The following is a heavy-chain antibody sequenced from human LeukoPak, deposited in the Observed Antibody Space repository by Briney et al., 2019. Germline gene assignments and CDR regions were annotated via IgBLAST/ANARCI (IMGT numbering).Heavy chain of an antibody. Sequence: PSQTLSLTCTVSAGSISSGSYYWSWIRQPAGKGLEGIGRIYTSGSTNYNPSLKSRVTISVDTSKTQFSLKLSSVTAADTAVYYCARELLWFGELRGYFDYWGQGTLVTVSS. CDR1: AGSISSGSYY. V-gene: IGHV4-61*02. D-gene: IGHD3-10*01. J-gene: IGHJ4*02. CDR3: ARELLWFGELRGYFDY. CDR2: IYTSGST.